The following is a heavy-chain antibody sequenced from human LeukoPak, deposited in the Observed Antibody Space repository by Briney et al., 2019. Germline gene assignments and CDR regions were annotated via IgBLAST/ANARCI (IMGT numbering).Heavy chain of an antibody. D-gene: IGHD3-3*01. CDR1: GFTVSGNH. CDR3: AKDNYYDFWSGYYRWPYYFDY. V-gene: IGHV3-23*01. J-gene: IGHJ4*02. CDR2: ISGSGGST. Sequence: GGSLRLSCAVSGFTVSGNHVSWVRQAPGKGLEWVSAISGSGGSTYYADSVKGRFTISRDNSKNTLYLQMNSLRAEDTAVYYCAKDNYYDFWSGYYRWPYYFDYWGQGTLVTVSS.